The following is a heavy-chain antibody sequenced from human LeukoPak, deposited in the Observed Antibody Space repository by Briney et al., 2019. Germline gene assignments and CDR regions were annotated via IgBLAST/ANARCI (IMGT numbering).Heavy chain of an antibody. D-gene: IGHD6-19*01. J-gene: IGHJ3*02. V-gene: IGHV3-23*01. CDR2: ISGSGGST. CDR3: AKAPSRIAVAANLYAFDI. CDR1: GFTFSNYW. Sequence: TGGSLRLSCAASGFTFSNYWMHWVRQAPGKGLEWVSAISGSGGSTYYADSVKGRFTISRDNSKNTLYLQMNSLRAEDTAVYYCAKAPSRIAVAANLYAFDIWGQGTMVTVSS.